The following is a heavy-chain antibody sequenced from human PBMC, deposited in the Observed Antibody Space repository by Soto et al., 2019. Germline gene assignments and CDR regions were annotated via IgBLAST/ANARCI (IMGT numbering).Heavy chain of an antibody. CDR2: INPSGGST. D-gene: IGHD3-22*01. V-gene: IGHV1-46*01. CDR3: ARGGGITMMGYAFDI. J-gene: IGHJ3*02. Sequence: ASVKVSCKASGYTFTSYYMHWVRQAPGQGLEWMGIINPSGGSTSYAQKFQGRVTMTRDTSTSTVYMELSSLRSEDTAVYYCARGGGITMMGYAFDIWGQGTMVNVSS. CDR1: GYTFTSYY.